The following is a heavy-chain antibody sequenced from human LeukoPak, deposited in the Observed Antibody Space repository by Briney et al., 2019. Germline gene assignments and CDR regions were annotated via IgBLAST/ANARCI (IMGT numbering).Heavy chain of an antibody. D-gene: IGHD3-22*01. Sequence: ASVKVSCKASGGTFSSYAISWVRQAPGQGLEWMGGIIPIFGTANYAQKFQGRVTITTDESTSTAYMELSSLRSEDTAVYYCAVSGGINSGYNFDYWGQGTLVTVSS. J-gene: IGHJ4*02. CDR2: IIPIFGTA. CDR1: GGTFSSYA. V-gene: IGHV1-69*05. CDR3: AVSGGINSGYNFDY.